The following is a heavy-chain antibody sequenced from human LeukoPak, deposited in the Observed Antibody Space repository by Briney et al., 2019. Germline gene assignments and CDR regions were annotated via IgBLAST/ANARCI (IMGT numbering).Heavy chain of an antibody. CDR1: GGSINSYY. J-gene: IGHJ4*02. CDR2: LSSSGST. CDR3: TRDDFGSGRPFDY. Sequence: SETLSLTSTVSGGSINSYYWSWIRQPAGKGLEWIGRLSSSGSTNSNPSLKSRVTMSVDTSKNQLSLNLTSVTAADTAMYYCTRDDFGSGRPFDYWGQGILVTVSS. D-gene: IGHD3-10*01. V-gene: IGHV4-4*07.